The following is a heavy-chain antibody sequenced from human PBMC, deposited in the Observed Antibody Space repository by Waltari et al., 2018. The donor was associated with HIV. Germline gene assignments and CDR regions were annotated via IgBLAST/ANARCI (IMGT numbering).Heavy chain of an antibody. CDR3: ARVVDTRTLRGAFDI. D-gene: IGHD1-26*01. CDR2: INSDGSST. V-gene: IGHV3-74*01. CDR1: GFTFSSYW. J-gene: IGHJ3*02. Sequence: EVQLVESGGGLVQPGGSLRLSCAAYGFTFSSYWMHWVRPPPGKGLVWVSRINSDGSSTSYADSVKGRFTISRDNAKNTLYLQMNSLRAEDTAVYYCARVVDTRTLRGAFDIWGQGTMVTVSS.